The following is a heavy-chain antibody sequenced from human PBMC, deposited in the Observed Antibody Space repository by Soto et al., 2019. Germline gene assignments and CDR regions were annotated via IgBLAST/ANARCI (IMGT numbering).Heavy chain of an antibody. V-gene: IGHV4-59*01. J-gene: IGHJ5*02. CDR1: GGSISSYY. Sequence: QVQLQESGPGLVKPSETLSLTCTVSGGSISSYYWSWIRQPPGKGLEWIGYIYYSGSTNYNPSLKSRVTISVDTSKNQFSLKLSSVTAADTAVYYCARGAKTSPRSFDPWGQGTLVTVSS. CDR2: IYYSGST. CDR3: ARGAKTSPRSFDP. D-gene: IGHD4-17*01.